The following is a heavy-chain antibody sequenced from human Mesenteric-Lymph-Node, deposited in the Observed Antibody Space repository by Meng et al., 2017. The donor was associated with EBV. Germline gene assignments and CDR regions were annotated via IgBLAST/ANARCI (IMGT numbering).Heavy chain of an antibody. D-gene: IGHD5-24*01. J-gene: IGHJ4*02. Sequence: QLQQQEPGPGLVKPSETLSRTCTVSGGSISNSNFYWGWIRHPPGKGLEWIGSIFHSGSTYYNPSLKSRVTVSVDTSKNQFSLKLNSVTTADTAMYYCARPRRWLQSEFDFWGPGTLVTVSS. CDR1: GGSISNSNFY. CDR3: ARPRRWLQSEFDF. V-gene: IGHV4-39*01. CDR2: IFHSGST.